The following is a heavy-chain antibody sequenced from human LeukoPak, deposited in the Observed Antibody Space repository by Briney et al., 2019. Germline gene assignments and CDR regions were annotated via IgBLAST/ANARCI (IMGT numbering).Heavy chain of an antibody. J-gene: IGHJ5*02. D-gene: IGHD3-10*01. CDR3: ARASSPHRAQLLWFGDNWFDP. CDR2: IIPIFDTA. CDR1: GGTFSSYA. Sequence: ASVKVSCKASGGTFSSYAISWVRQAPGQGLEWMGGIIPIFDTANYAQKFQGRVTITADKSTSTAYMELSSLRSEDTAVYYCARASSPHRAQLLWFGDNWFDPWGQGTLVTVSS. V-gene: IGHV1-69*06.